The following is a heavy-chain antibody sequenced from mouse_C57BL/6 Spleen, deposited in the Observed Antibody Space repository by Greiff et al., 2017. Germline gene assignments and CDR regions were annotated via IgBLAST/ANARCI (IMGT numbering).Heavy chain of an antibody. J-gene: IGHJ4*01. D-gene: IGHD1-1*01. CDR2: IYPRSGNT. CDR3: AREGSSTTVVADAMDY. V-gene: IGHV1-81*01. CDR1: GYTFTSYG. Sequence: VQLQQSGAELARPGASVKMSCKASGYTFTSYGISWVKQRTGQGLEWIGEIYPRSGNTYYNEKFKGKATLTADKSSSTAYMELRSLTSEDSAVYFCAREGSSTTVVADAMDYWGQGTSVTGSS.